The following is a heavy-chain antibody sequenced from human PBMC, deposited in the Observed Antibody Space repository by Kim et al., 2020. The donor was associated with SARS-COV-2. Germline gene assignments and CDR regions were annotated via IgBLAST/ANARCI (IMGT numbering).Heavy chain of an antibody. CDR1: GGSISSSSYY. CDR3: AKTTYGSGSYSPIDP. V-gene: IGHV4-39*01. Sequence: SETLSLTCTVSGGSISSSSYYWGWIRQPPGKGLEWIGSIYYSGSTYYNPSLKSRVTISVDTSKNQFSLKLSSVTAADTAVYYCAKTTYGSGSYSPIDPWGQGTLVTVSS. D-gene: IGHD3-10*01. J-gene: IGHJ5*02. CDR2: IYYSGST.